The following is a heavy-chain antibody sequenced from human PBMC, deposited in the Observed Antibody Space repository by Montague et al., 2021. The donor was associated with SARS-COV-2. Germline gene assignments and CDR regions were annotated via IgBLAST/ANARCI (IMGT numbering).Heavy chain of an antibody. CDR3: ARLGRQQLVRLSGMDV. J-gene: IGHJ6*02. Sequence: SETLSLTCTVSGGSISSSSYYWGWIRQPPGKGLEWIGSIYYSGXTXYXXXXQXRVTISVDTSKNQFSLKLSSLTAADTAVEYCARLGRQQLVRLSGMDVWGQGTTVIVSS. D-gene: IGHD6-13*01. CDR1: GGSISSSSYY. V-gene: IGHV4-39*07. CDR2: IYYSGXT.